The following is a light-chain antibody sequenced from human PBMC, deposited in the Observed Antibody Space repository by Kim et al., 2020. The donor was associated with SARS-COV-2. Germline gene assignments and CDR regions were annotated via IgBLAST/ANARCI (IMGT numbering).Light chain of an antibody. CDR3: LQDSTYPIT. CDR1: QDISND. J-gene: IGKJ5*01. V-gene: IGKV1-17*01. Sequence: ASVGDRVTITCRASQDISNDLGWYQQKPGRAPKRLIYGASSLQSGVPSRFSGSGSGTEFTLTISSVQPEDFATYFCLQDSTYPITFGQGTRLEIK. CDR2: GAS.